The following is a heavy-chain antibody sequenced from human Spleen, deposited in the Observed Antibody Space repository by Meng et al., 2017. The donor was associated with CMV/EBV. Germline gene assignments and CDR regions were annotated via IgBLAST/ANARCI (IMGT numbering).Heavy chain of an antibody. Sequence: GGSLRLSCAASGFTFSSYAMHWVRQAPGKGLEWVAVISYDGSNKYYADSVKGRFTISRDNSKNTLYLQMNSLRAEDTAVYYCARYDSGRVSFDYWGQGTLVTVSS. V-gene: IGHV3-30*04. J-gene: IGHJ4*02. CDR2: ISYDGSNK. D-gene: IGHD1-26*01. CDR1: GFTFSSYA. CDR3: ARYDSGRVSFDY.